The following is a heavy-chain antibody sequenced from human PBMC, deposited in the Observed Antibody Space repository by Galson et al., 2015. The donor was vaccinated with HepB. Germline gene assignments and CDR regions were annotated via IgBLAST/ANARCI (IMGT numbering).Heavy chain of an antibody. CDR3: GKAVSRVGFIDS. CDR1: GFTFDDYG. CDR2: ITWDGRKT. D-gene: IGHD3-10*01. V-gene: IGHV3-43*01. J-gene: IGHJ4*02. Sequence: SLRLSCAGSGFTFDDYGMHWVRQAPVKGLEWVPLITWDGRKTYYADSVKGRFTISRDNNKNSLFLQMNSLTIEDTAFYYCGKAVSRVGFIDSWGQGTLVTVSS.